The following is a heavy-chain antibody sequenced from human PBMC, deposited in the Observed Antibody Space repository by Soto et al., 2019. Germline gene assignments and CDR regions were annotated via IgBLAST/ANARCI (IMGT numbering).Heavy chain of an antibody. CDR3: AKDQGGYMVSGMDV. D-gene: IGHD2-2*02. Sequence: ASVKVSCKASGYTFTDYYIYWLRQAPGHGLEWMGWINPNSGATNYAHNFQGRVTMTRDTSIRAAYMELSRLSSDDTAVYYCAKDQGGYMVSGMDVWGQVTTVTVSS. J-gene: IGHJ6*02. V-gene: IGHV1-2*02. CDR1: GYTFTDYY. CDR2: INPNSGAT.